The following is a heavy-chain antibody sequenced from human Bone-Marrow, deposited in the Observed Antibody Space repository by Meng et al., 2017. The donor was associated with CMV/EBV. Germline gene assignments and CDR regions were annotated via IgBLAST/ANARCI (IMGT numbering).Heavy chain of an antibody. CDR2: INPSGGST. CDR3: ARDWYYYDSSGYFYYYYYGMDV. CDR1: GYTFTSYY. V-gene: IGHV1-46*01. Sequence: ASVKVSCKASGYTFTSYYMHWVRQAPGQGLEWMGIINPSGGSTSYAQKFQGRVTMTRDTSTSTVYMELSSLRSEDTAVYYCARDWYYYDSSGYFYYYYYGMDVWGQGTTATVSS. D-gene: IGHD3-22*01. J-gene: IGHJ6*02.